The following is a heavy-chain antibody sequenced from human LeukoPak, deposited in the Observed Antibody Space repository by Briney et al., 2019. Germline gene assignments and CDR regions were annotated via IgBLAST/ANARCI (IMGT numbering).Heavy chain of an antibody. J-gene: IGHJ4*02. CDR2: LSAYNGDT. CDR3: ARVLYYDRSSMVGYFDY. V-gene: IGHV1-18*01. D-gene: IGHD3-3*01. CDR1: GYTFTNYG. Sequence: ASVKVSCKNSGYTFTNYGVSWVRQAPGQGLEWMGWLSAYNGDTHLAQKLQGRVTMTTDTSTSTAYMELWSLRSDDTAVYYCARVLYYDRSSMVGYFDYWGQGTLVTVSS.